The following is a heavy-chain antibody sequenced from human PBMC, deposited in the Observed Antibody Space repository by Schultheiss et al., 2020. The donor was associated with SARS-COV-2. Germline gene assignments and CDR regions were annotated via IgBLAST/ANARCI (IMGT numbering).Heavy chain of an antibody. CDR3: ARGTAEDYDFWSGYYTNYYYYMDV. V-gene: IGHV3-48*04. Sequence: GGSLRLSCAASGFTVSSNYMSWVRQAPGKGLEWVSGISWNSGSIGYADSVKGRFTISRDNAKNSLYLQMNSLRAEDTAVYYCARGTAEDYDFWSGYYTNYYYYMDVWGKGTTVTVSS. D-gene: IGHD3-3*01. CDR1: GFTVSSNY. CDR2: ISWNSGSI. J-gene: IGHJ6*03.